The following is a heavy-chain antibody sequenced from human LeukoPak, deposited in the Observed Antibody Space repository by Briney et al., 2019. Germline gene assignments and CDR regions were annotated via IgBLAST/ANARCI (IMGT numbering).Heavy chain of an antibody. CDR1: GFTFSNYW. CDR3: ARVFPYTVTTLGY. Sequence: GSLRLSCAASGFTFSNYWMHWVRQAPGKGLVWVSRINSDGSTTNYADSVKGRFTISRDNAKNTLYLQMNSLRAEDTAVYYCARVFPYTVTTLGYWGQGTLVTVSS. J-gene: IGHJ4*02. V-gene: IGHV3-74*01. CDR2: INSDGSTT. D-gene: IGHD4-17*01.